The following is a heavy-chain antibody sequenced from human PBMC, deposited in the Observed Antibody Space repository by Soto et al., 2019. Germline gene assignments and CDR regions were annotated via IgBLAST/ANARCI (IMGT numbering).Heavy chain of an antibody. J-gene: IGHJ4*02. CDR1: GFTFSSYG. Sequence: QVQLVESGGGVVQPGRSLRLSCAASGFTFSSYGMHWVRQAPGKGLEWVAIISYDGINKYYANSVKGRFTISRDNSKNTLYLQMNSRRAEDTAVYYCAKSMDNWNDGFFDYWGQGTLVTVSS. CDR3: AKSMDNWNDGFFDY. V-gene: IGHV3-30*18. D-gene: IGHD1-1*01. CDR2: ISYDGINK.